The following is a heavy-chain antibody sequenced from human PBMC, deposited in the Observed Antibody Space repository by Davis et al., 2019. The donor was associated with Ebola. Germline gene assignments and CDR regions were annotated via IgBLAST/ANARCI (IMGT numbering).Heavy chain of an antibody. CDR3: ARGRLGWEPYYFDY. V-gene: IGHV6-1*01. D-gene: IGHD1-26*01. CDR1: GDSVSSNSAA. J-gene: IGHJ4*02. CDR2: TYYRSKWYN. Sequence: SCAISGDSVSSNSAAWNWIRQSPSRGLEWLGRTYYRSKWYNDYAVSVKSRITVNPDTSKNQFSLQLNSVTPEDTAVYYCARGRLGWEPYYFDYWGQGTLVTVSS.